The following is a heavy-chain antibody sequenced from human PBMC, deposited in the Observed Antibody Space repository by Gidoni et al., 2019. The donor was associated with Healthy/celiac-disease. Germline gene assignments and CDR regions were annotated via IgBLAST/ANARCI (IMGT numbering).Heavy chain of an antibody. D-gene: IGHD6-13*01. V-gene: IGHV3-23*01. CDR1: GFTFRSYA. Sequence: EVQLLAPGGGLVQPGGSLRLSCAASGFTFRSYAMSWVSTAPGKGLEWVSAISGSGGSTYYADSVKGRFTISRDNSKNTLYLQMNSLRAEDTAVYYCAKIHRSMRIAAAGPPTYYYYYGMDVWGQGTTVTVSS. J-gene: IGHJ6*02. CDR2: ISGSGGST. CDR3: AKIHRSMRIAAAGPPTYYYYYGMDV.